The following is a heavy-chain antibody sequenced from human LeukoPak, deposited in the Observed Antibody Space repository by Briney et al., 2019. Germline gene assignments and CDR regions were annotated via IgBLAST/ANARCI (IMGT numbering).Heavy chain of an antibody. Sequence: GGSLRLSCAASGFTFSNYAMTWARQAPGEGLEWVATVSHGGGEYTYYADSVKGRFTVSRDNSGFTVYLQMSNLRADDTAIYFCVKRGSNYGPFDNWGQGTLVTVSS. CDR2: VSHGGGEYT. V-gene: IGHV3-23*01. J-gene: IGHJ4*02. CDR1: GFTFSNYA. CDR3: VKRGSNYGPFDN. D-gene: IGHD5-18*01.